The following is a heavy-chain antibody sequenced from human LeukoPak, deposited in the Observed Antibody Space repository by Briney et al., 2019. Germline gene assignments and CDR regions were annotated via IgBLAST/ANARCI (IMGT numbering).Heavy chain of an antibody. J-gene: IGHJ4*02. CDR2: ISYDGSSK. V-gene: IGHV3-30*18. CDR1: GFTFSSYG. Sequence: PEGSLRLSCAASGFTFSSYGMHWVRQAPGKGLEWVAVISYDGSSKYYGDSVKGRFTISRDNSKNTLYLQMNSLRPEDTAVYYCAKDVVGARYNYFDYWGRGTLVTVSS. D-gene: IGHD1-26*01. CDR3: AKDVVGARYNYFDY.